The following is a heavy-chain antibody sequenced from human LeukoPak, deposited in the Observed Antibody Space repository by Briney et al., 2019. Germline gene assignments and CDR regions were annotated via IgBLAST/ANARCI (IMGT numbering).Heavy chain of an antibody. Sequence: SSETLSLTCTVSGGSISGGSYYWSWIRQPAGKGLEWIGRIYTSGSTNYNPSLKSRVTISVDTSKNQFSLKLSSVTAADTAVYYCASGYYYRGDYWGQGTLVTVSS. CDR3: ASGYYYRGDY. CDR2: IYTSGST. J-gene: IGHJ4*02. D-gene: IGHD3-22*01. CDR1: GGSISGGSYY. V-gene: IGHV4-61*02.